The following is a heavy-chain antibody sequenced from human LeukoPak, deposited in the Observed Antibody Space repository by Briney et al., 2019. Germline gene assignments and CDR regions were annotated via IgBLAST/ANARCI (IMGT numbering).Heavy chain of an antibody. CDR1: SGSFSGYY. V-gene: IGHV4-34*01. J-gene: IGHJ6*03. D-gene: IGHD3-3*01. CDR2: ITHSGST. Sequence: SETLSLTCAVYSGSFSGYYWSWIRQSPGKGLEWIGEITHSGSTNYNPSLNSRVTISVDTSKNQFSLKLSSVTAADTAVYYCARVLYYDFWSGYYPYYYYYYMDVWGKGTTVTVSS. CDR3: ARVLYYDFWSGYYPYYYYYYMDV.